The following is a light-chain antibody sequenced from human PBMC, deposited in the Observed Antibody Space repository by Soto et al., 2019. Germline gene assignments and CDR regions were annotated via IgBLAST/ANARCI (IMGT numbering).Light chain of an antibody. CDR1: SSDVGGYNY. CDR2: EVN. J-gene: IGLJ1*01. V-gene: IGLV2-8*01. CDR3: TSYAGGNNV. Sequence: QLVLTQPPSASGSPGQSVTISCTGTSSDVGGYNYVSWYQQYPGKVPKLMVYEVNNRPSGVPDRFSGSKSGNTASLTVSGLQAEDEADYYCTSYAGGNNVFGTGTKLTVL.